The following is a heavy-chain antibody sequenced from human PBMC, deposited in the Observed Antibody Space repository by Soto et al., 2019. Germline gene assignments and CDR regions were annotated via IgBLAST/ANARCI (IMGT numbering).Heavy chain of an antibody. J-gene: IGHJ5*02. CDR2: IIPIFGTA. CDR3: ARDYSRTNWFDP. Sequence: GASVKVSCKASGGTFSSYAISWVRQAPGQGLEWMGGIIPIFGTANYAQKFQGRVTITADESTSTAYMELSSLRSEDTAVYYCARDYSRTNWFDPWGQGTLVTVSS. V-gene: IGHV1-69*13. CDR1: GGTFSSYA. D-gene: IGHD1-1*01.